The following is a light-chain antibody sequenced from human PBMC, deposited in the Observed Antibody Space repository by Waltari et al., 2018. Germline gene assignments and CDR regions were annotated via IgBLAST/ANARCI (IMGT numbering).Light chain of an antibody. J-gene: IGKJ1*01. CDR1: QGISSY. CDR2: AAS. CDR3: QQYYTFPVT. V-gene: IGKV1D-8*01. Sequence: VIWMTQSPSLLSASTGDRVTISCRVSQGISSYLAWYQQKPGKAPELLIYAASTLQSGVPSRFSGSGSGTDFILTISYLQSEDFATYYCQQYYTFPVTFGQGTKVEIK.